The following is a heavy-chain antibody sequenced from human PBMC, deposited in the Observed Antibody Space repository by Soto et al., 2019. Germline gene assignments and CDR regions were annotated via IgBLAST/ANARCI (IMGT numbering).Heavy chain of an antibody. CDR3: ARHLPYYDSSGYIDY. Sequence: SETLSLTCTVSGGSISSYYWSWIRQPPGKGLEWIGYIYYSGSTNYNPSLKSRVTISVDTSKNQFSLKLSSVTAADTAVYYCARHLPYYDSSGYIDYWGQGTLVTVSS. CDR1: GGSISSYY. CDR2: IYYSGST. J-gene: IGHJ4*02. V-gene: IGHV4-59*08. D-gene: IGHD3-22*01.